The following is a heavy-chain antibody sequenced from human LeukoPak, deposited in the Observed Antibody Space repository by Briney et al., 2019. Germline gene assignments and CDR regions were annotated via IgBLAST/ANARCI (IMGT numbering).Heavy chain of an antibody. CDR1: GFTFSSYA. D-gene: IGHD3-10*01. CDR3: ARDKYGSGSYSYYFDY. CDR2: IWYDGSNK. J-gene: IGHJ4*02. Sequence: GGSLRLSCAASGFTFSSYAMHWVRQAPGKGLEWVAVIWYDGSNKYYADSVKGRFTISRDNSENTLYLQMNSLRAEDTAVYYCARDKYGSGSYSYYFDYWGQGTLVTVSS. V-gene: IGHV3-33*08.